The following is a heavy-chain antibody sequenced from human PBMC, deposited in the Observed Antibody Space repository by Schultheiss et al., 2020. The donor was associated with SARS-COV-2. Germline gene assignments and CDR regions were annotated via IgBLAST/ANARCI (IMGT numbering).Heavy chain of an antibody. D-gene: IGHD2-2*01. CDR1: GFTFDDYA. CDR3: ARSYRYCSSTSCSGWFDP. J-gene: IGHJ5*02. Sequence: SLKISCAASGFTFDDYAMHWVRQAPGKGLEWVSGISWNSGSIGYADSVKGRFTISRDNAKNSLYLQMNSLRAEDTAVYYCARSYRYCSSTSCSGWFDPWGQGTLVTVSS. V-gene: IGHV3-9*01. CDR2: ISWNSGSI.